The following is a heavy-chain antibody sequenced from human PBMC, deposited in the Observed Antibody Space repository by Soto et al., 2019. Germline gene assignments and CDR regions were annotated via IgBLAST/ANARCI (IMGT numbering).Heavy chain of an antibody. CDR1: GYTFTSYY. Sequence: QVQLVQSGAEVKKPGASVKVSCKASGYTFTSYYMHWVRQAPGQGLEWMGIINPSGGSTSYAQKFQGRVTMTRDTSTSTVYMELSSLRSEERAVYYCARDRRPIIGDYVWYYYGMDVWGQGTTVTVSS. CDR3: ARDRRPIIGDYVWYYYGMDV. V-gene: IGHV1-46*01. CDR2: INPSGGST. J-gene: IGHJ6*02. D-gene: IGHD3-16*01.